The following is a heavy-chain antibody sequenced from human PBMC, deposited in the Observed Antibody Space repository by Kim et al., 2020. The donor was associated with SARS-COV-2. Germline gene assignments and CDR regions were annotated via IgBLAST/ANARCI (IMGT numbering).Heavy chain of an antibody. CDR2: IYYSGST. J-gene: IGHJ5*02. D-gene: IGHD1-26*01. CDR3: ARLPGGWEIDDNWFDP. Sequence: SETLSLTCTVSGGSISSSSYYWGWIRQPPGKGLEWIGSIYYSGSTYYNPSLKSRVTISVDTSKNQFSLKLSSVTAADTAVYYCARLPGGWEIDDNWFDPWGQGTLVTVSS. V-gene: IGHV4-39*01. CDR1: GGSISSSSYY.